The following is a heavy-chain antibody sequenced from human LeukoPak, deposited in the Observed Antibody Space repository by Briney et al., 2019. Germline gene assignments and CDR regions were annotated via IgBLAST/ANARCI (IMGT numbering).Heavy chain of an antibody. J-gene: IGHJ6*02. CDR3: ARELRRFYSSGGYGMDV. CDR2: IGSAGET. D-gene: IGHD6-19*01. CDR1: GFTFSSYA. V-gene: IGHV3-13*01. Sequence: GGSLRLSCAASGFTFSSYAMSCVRQATGKGLKWVSGIGSAGETYYQGSVRGRFTISRDNSKNTLYLQMNSLRAEDTAVYYCARELRRFYSSGGYGMDVWGQGTTVTVSS.